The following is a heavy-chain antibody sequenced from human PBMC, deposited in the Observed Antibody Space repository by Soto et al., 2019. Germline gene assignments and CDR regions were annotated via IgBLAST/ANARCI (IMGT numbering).Heavy chain of an antibody. Sequence: QVQLVQSGGEVKKPGASVKVSCNTSGYTFNNYGISWVRQAPGQGLEWMAWINTNNGNTNYAKKFQGRVTITTDTSTSTAYREVRSLSSDGTAVYYCARGGAAAGTYHWLDPGGQGTLVTVSS. CDR3: ARGGAAAGTYHWLDP. J-gene: IGHJ5*02. CDR1: GYTFNNYG. CDR2: INTNNGNT. D-gene: IGHD6-13*01. V-gene: IGHV1-18*01.